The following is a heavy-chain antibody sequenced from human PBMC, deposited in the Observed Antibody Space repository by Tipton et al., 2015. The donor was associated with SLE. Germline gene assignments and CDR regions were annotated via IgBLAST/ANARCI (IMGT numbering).Heavy chain of an antibody. CDR3: ARLIHDYGFWSGSQYWFDP. CDR1: GFTLSSYA. J-gene: IGHJ5*02. D-gene: IGHD3-3*01. Sequence: SLRLSCAASGFTLSSYAMTWVRQAPGKGLEWVSIIYSGGSTYYADSVKGRFTVSRGTSKNTLYLQMSSLRPEDTAVYYCARLIHDYGFWSGSQYWFDPWGPGTLVNVSS. CDR2: IYSGGST. V-gene: IGHV3-23*03.